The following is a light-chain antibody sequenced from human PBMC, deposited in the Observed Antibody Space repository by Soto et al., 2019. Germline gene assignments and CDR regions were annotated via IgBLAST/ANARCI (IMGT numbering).Light chain of an antibody. CDR2: DVS. J-gene: IGLJ1*01. Sequence: QSALTQLRSVSGSPGQSVTISCTGTSSDVGDYNYVSWYQQHPGKAPKLMIYDVSKRPSGVPDRFSGSKSGNAASLTISGLQAEDEADYYCCSYAGTYTFYVFGTGTKLTVL. CDR3: CSYAGTYTFYV. V-gene: IGLV2-11*01. CDR1: SSDVGDYNY.